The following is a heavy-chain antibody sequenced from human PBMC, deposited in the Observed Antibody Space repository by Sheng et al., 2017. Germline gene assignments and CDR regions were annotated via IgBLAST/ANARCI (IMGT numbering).Heavy chain of an antibody. Sequence: QVQLQQWGAGLLKPSETLSLTCAVYGGSFSGYYWSWIRQPPGKGLEWIGEINHSGSTNYNPSLKSRVTISVDTSKNQFSLKLSSVTAADTAVYYCASSKCSSTSCYMEYYYYYGMDVWGQGTTVTVSS. CDR2: INHSGST. CDR3: ASSKCSSTSCYMEYYYYYGMDV. J-gene: IGHJ6*02. D-gene: IGHD2-2*02. CDR1: GGSFSGYY. V-gene: IGHV4-34*01.